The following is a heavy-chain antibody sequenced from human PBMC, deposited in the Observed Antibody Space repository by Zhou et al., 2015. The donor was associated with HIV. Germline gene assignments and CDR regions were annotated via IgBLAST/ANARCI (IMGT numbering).Heavy chain of an antibody. CDR2: INAGNGNT. Sequence: QVQLVQSGAEVKKPGASVKVSCKASGYTFTSYAMHWVRQAPGQRLEWMGWINAGNGNTKYSQKFQGRVTITRDTSASTAYMELSSLKSEDTAVYYCARGDHNWNYDYGMDVWGQGTTVTVSS. V-gene: IGHV1-3*01. CDR1: GYTFTSYA. CDR3: ARGDHNWNYDYGMDV. J-gene: IGHJ6*02. D-gene: IGHD1-20*01.